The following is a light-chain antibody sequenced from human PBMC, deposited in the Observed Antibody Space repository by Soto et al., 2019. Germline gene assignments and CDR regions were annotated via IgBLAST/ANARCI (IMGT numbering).Light chain of an antibody. J-gene: IGLJ3*02. V-gene: IGLV2-14*01. CDR1: SSDVGGYNS. CDR3: SSYTTSSTRV. Sequence: QSARTQPASVSGSPGQSITISCTGTSSDVGGYNSVSWYQQHPGKAPKLMIYEVTSRPSGVSNRFSGSKSGNTASLTISGLQVDDEANYYCSSYTTSSTRVFGGGTKVTVL. CDR2: EVT.